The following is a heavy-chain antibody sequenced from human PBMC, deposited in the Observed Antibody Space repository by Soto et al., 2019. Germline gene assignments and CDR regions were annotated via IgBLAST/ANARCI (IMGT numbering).Heavy chain of an antibody. V-gene: IGHV3-23*01. Sequence: EVQLLDSGGGLVQPGGSLRLSCAASGFTLSNNAMYWVRQAPGKGLQWVSAISASGGTYYADSVKGRFTISRDKSENTLYLQINGLRAEDTALCFCPKRGGKGGGSATYYFDFWGQGTRVSVSS. CDR3: PKRGGKGGGSATYYFDF. D-gene: IGHD3-10*01. CDR2: ISASGGT. J-gene: IGHJ4*02. CDR1: GFTLSNNA.